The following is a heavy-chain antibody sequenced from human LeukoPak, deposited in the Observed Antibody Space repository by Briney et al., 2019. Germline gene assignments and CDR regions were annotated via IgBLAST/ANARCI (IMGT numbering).Heavy chain of an antibody. CDR1: GGSFSGYY. V-gene: IGHV4-34*01. Sequence: ASETLSLTCAVYGGSFSGYYWSWIRQPPGKGLEWIGEINHSGSTNYNPSLKSRVTISVDTSKNQFSLKLSSVTAADTAVYYCARWVDYDILTGYRLFDYWGQGTLVTVSS. CDR3: ARWVDYDILTGYRLFDY. CDR2: INHSGST. J-gene: IGHJ4*02. D-gene: IGHD3-9*01.